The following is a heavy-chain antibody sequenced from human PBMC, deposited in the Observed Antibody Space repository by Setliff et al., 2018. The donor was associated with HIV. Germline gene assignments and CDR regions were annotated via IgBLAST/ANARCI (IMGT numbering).Heavy chain of an antibody. CDR2: ISGYNGNT. CDR1: GYTFTYYG. D-gene: IGHD3-22*01. J-gene: IGHJ5*02. Sequence: ASVKVSCKASGYTFTYYGISWVRQAPGQGLEWMGWISGYNGNTNFAQKLQGRVTLTTDTSTSTAYMDLRSLRSDDTAVYYCAKCSEMLGTPATSSGYYCGWFDPWGQGTLVTVSS. CDR3: AKCSEMLGTPATSSGYYCGWFDP. V-gene: IGHV1-18*01.